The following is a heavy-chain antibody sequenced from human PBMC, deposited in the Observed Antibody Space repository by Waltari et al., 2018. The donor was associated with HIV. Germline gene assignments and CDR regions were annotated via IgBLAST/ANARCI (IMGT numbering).Heavy chain of an antibody. CDR1: GGSMSRSD. J-gene: IGHJ5*02. V-gene: IGHV4-59*01. CDR3: ARGRGTIDP. Sequence: QVQLQESGPGLVKPSENLSHTWNVSGGSMSRSDWSWILQPPGKVLEWIGYVYYTGSTNYSPSLKSRVTISVYTSKNQFSLKFSFVTAADTAVYYCARGRGTIDPWGQGTLVTVSS. CDR2: VYYTGST. D-gene: IGHD3-10*01.